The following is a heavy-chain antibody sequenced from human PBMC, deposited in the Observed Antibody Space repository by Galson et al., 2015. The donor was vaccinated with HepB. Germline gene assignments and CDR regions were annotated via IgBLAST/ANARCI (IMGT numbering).Heavy chain of an antibody. D-gene: IGHD5-18*01. V-gene: IGHV1-46*01. CDR1: GYTFTSYY. CDR2: INPSGGST. CDR3: ARPVDTAHSPRYGMDV. J-gene: IGHJ6*02. Sequence: SVKVSCKASGYTFTSYYMHWVRQAPGQGLEWMGIINPSGGSTSYAQKFQGRVTMTRDTSTSTVHMELSSLRSEDTAVYYCARPVDTAHSPRYGMDVWGQGTTVTVSS.